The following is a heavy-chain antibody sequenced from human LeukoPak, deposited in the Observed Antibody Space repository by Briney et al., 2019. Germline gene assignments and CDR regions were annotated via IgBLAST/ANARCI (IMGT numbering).Heavy chain of an antibody. Sequence: ASVKVSCKASGYTFTSYGISWVRQAPGRGLEWMGWISAYNGNTNYAQKLQGRVTMTTDTSTSTAYMELRSLRSDDTAVYYCARDQYYGSGSYYPYWGQGTLVTVSS. V-gene: IGHV1-18*01. CDR3: ARDQYYGSGSYYPY. J-gene: IGHJ4*02. D-gene: IGHD3-10*01. CDR1: GYTFTSYG. CDR2: ISAYNGNT.